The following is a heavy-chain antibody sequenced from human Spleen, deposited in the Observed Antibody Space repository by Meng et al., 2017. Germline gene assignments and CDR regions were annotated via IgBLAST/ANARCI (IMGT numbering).Heavy chain of an antibody. CDR3: ALCGGDCYTADY. V-gene: IGHV1-2*06. J-gene: IGHJ4*02. CDR2: INPNSGGT. Sequence: ASVKVSCKASGYTFTGYYMHWVRQAPGQGLEWMGRINPNSGGTNYAQKFQGRVTMTRDTSISTAYMELSRLRSDDTAVYFCALCGGDCYTADYWGQGTLVTVSS. CDR1: GYTFTGYY. D-gene: IGHD2-21*02.